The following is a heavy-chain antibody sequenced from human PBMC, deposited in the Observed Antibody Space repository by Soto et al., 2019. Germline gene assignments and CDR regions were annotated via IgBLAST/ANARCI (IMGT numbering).Heavy chain of an antibody. CDR3: ARDSHYDFWSGYYYYYYGMDV. D-gene: IGHD3-3*01. V-gene: IGHV1-69*13. CDR2: IIPIFGTA. J-gene: IGHJ6*02. CDR1: GGTFSSYA. Sequence: AASVKVSCKASGGTFSSYAISWVRQAPGQGLEWMGGIIPIFGTANYAQKFQGRVTITADESTSTAYMELSSLRSEDTAVYYCARDSHYDFWSGYYYYYYGMDVWGQGTTVTVSS.